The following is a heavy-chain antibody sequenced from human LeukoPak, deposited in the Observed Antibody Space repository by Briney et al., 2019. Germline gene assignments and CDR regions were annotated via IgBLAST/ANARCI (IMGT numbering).Heavy chain of an antibody. CDR2: INPNSGGT. CDR1: GYTFTGYY. J-gene: IGHJ6*03. CDR3: ARVAVAGTWNYYYMDV. Sequence: ASVKVSCKASGYTFTGYYMHWVRQAPGQGLEWMGWINPNSGGTNYAQKFQGRVTMTRDTSISTAYMELSRLRSDDTAVYYCARVAVAGTWNYYYMDVWGKGTTVTVSS. D-gene: IGHD6-19*01. V-gene: IGHV1-2*02.